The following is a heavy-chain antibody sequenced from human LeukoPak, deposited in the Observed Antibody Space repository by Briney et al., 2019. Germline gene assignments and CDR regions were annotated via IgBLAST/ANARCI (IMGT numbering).Heavy chain of an antibody. CDR2: IKQDGSEK. J-gene: IGHJ4*02. D-gene: IGHD3-22*01. CDR1: GFTFSSYW. CDR3: ARSTAYDSSGYWFIGGTPFDY. Sequence: GGSLRLSCAASGFTFSSYWMSWVRQAPGKGLEWVANIKQDGSEKNYVDSVKGRFTISRDNAKNSLYLQMNSLRAEDTAVYYCARSTAYDSSGYWFIGGTPFDYWGQGTLVTVSS. V-gene: IGHV3-7*01.